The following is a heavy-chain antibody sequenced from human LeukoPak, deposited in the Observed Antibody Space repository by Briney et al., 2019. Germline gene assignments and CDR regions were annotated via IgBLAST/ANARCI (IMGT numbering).Heavy chain of an antibody. Sequence: SETLSLTCTVSGGSISSHYWSWIRQPPGKGLEWIGYIYYSGSTDYSPSLKSRVTISVDTSKNELSLKLNSLTAADTAVYYCARFVRGSWFDPWGQGTLVTVSS. J-gene: IGHJ5*02. D-gene: IGHD3-10*02. CDR2: IYYSGST. CDR1: GGSISSHY. CDR3: ARFVRGSWFDP. V-gene: IGHV4-59*08.